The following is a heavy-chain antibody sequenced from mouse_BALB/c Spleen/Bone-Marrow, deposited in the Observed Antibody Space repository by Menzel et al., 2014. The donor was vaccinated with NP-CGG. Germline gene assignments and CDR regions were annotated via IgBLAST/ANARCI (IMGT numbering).Heavy chain of an antibody. J-gene: IGHJ3*01. V-gene: IGHV1S81*02. CDR1: GYTFTSYW. CDR3: ARAGGYGEFAY. Sequence: QVQLQQSGAELVKPGASVKLSCKASGYTFTSYWMHWVKQRPGQGLEGIGEINPSNGRADYNEKFRSKATLTVDRSSSTAYMQLSSLTSEDSAVYYCARAGGYGEFAYWGQGTLVTVSA. CDR2: INPSNGRA. D-gene: IGHD2-2*01.